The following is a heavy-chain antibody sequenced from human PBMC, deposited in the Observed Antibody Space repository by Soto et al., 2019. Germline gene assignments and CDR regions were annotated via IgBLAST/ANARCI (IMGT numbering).Heavy chain of an antibody. CDR1: GGSISSYY. CDR3: ARDLVNDFWSGYYSPVYYYYGMDV. D-gene: IGHD3-3*01. CDR2: VYTSGST. V-gene: IGHV4-4*07. Sequence: SETLSLTCTVSGGSISSYYWSWIRQPAGKGLEWIGRVYTSGSTNYNPSLKSRVTMSVDTSKNQFSLKLSSVTAADTAVYYCARDLVNDFWSGYYSPVYYYYGMDVWGQGTTVTVSS. J-gene: IGHJ6*02.